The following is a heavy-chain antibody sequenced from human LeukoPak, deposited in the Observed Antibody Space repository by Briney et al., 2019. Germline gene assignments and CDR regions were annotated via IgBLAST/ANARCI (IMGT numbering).Heavy chain of an antibody. Sequence: GGSLRLSCAAPGFSVSAHYMSWVRQAPGKGLEWVSTLFGGDTVDYTDSVKGRFTISRDNSGNTLYLQMNNLRADDTAVYYCAGRRGSSFDYWGRGTQVIVSS. CDR1: GFSVSAHY. CDR2: LFGGDTV. J-gene: IGHJ4*02. V-gene: IGHV3-53*01. CDR3: AGRRGSSFDY. D-gene: IGHD1-26*01.